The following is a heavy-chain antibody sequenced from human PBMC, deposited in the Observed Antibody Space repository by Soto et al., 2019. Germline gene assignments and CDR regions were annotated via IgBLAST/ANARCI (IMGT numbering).Heavy chain of an antibody. J-gene: IGHJ5*02. Sequence: QVQLVQSGAEVKKPGSSVKVSCKASGGTFSSYTISWVRQAPGQGLEWMGRIIPILGIANYAHKYQGRVTITADISTGTAYMERGSLTSEDTAVYYCARVSQNDGGKSWFDPGGQGTRGIVCS. V-gene: IGHV1-69*02. CDR2: IIPILGIA. CDR1: GGTFSSYT. D-gene: IGHD1-1*01. CDR3: ARVSQNDGGKSWFDP.